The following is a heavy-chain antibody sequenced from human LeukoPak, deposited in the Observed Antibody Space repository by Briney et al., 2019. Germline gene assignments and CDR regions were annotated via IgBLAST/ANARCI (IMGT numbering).Heavy chain of an antibody. CDR2: IYLGDADT. J-gene: IGHJ4*02. Sequence: GESLNISCQGPGYSFTSYWIGWVRQMPGKGLEWMGIIYLGDADTRYSPSFQGQVTISADKSISTAYLQWSSLKASDTAMYYCAHGGIAETTDYWGQGTPVTVSS. V-gene: IGHV5-51*01. CDR3: AHGGIAETTDY. D-gene: IGHD6-13*01. CDR1: GYSFTSYW.